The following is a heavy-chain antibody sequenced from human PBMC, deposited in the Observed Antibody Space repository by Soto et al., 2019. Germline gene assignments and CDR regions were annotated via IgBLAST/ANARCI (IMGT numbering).Heavy chain of an antibody. CDR1: GYTVNSDC. V-gene: IGHV1-18*04. D-gene: IGHD3-3*01. CDR2: ISAYNGNT. Sequence: ASLKVSYTASGYTVNSDCISWVRQAPGQGLEWMGWISAYNGNTNYAQKLQGRVTTTTDTSTSTAYMELRSLRSDDTAVYYCARRFLEDGMHVWRQVTTVT. J-gene: IGHJ6*02. CDR3: ARRFLEDGMHV.